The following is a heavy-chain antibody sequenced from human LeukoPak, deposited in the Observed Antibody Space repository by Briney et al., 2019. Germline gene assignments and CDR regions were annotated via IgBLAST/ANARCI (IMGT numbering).Heavy chain of an antibody. J-gene: IGHJ3*02. V-gene: IGHV3-23*01. CDR3: AKEVTTGSIAAAGEGDAFDI. D-gene: IGHD6-13*01. CDR1: GFTFSSYA. CDR2: ISGSGGST. Sequence: GGSLRLSCAASGFTFSSYAMSWVRQAPGKGLEWVSAISGSGGSTYYADSVKGRFTISRDNSKNTLYLQMNSLRAEDTAVYYCAKEVTTGSIAAAGEGDAFDIWGQGTMVTVSS.